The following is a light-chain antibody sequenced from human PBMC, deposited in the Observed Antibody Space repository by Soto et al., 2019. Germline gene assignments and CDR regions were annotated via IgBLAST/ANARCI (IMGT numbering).Light chain of an antibody. Sequence: EIVMTQSPATLSVSPGERATLSCRASQSVSSDLAWYQQKPGQAPRLLIYGASTRVTGIPARFSGSGFGTEFTLTISSLQSEDFAVYYCQQYNNWPLYTFGQGTKLEIK. CDR1: QSVSSD. CDR2: GAS. CDR3: QQYNNWPLYT. V-gene: IGKV3-15*01. J-gene: IGKJ2*01.